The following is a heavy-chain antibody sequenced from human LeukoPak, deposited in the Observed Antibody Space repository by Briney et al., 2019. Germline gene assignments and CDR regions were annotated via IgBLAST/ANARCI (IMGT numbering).Heavy chain of an antibody. CDR1: GGSISSGDYF. V-gene: IGHV4-31*03. D-gene: IGHD1-26*01. CDR2: IYDSGST. CDR3: ARLISAYYADY. Sequence: SETLSLTCTVSGGSISSGDYFWSWIRQHPGKGLEWIGYIYDSGSTYYNPSLKSRVAISVDRSNNQFSLKLSSVTAADTAVYYCARLISAYYADYWGQGALVTVSS. J-gene: IGHJ4*02.